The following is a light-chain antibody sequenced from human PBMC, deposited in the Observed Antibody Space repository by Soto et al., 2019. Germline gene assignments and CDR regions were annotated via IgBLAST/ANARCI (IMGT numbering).Light chain of an antibody. CDR1: QSVSSD. V-gene: IGKV3-15*01. CDR3: QQYNRWPLT. Sequence: EIVMTQSPATLSVSPGERATLSCRASQSVSSDLAWYHQKPGQTPRLLIYDASTRATGISGSFSGSGSGTEFTLTISSLQSEDFAVYYCQQYNRWPLTFGGGTKV. J-gene: IGKJ4*01. CDR2: DAS.